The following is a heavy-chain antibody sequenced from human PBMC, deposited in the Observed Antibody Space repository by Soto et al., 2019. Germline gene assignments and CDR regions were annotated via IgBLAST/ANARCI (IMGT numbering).Heavy chain of an antibody. CDR3: AKATATGGGAFDI. J-gene: IGHJ3*02. CDR2: IWYDGSNK. Sequence: GGSLRLSCAASGFTFSSYGMHWVRQAPGKGLEWVAVIWYDGSNKYYADSVKGRFTISRDNSKKSLYLQMNSLTAGDTALYYCAKATATGGGAFDICGQGTMVTVSS. CDR1: GFTFSSYG. V-gene: IGHV3-33*03. D-gene: IGHD2-8*02.